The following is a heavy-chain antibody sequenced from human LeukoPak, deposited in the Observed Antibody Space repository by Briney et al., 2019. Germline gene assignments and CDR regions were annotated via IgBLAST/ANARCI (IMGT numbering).Heavy chain of an antibody. Sequence: GGSLRLSCAASGFTFSSSEMNWVRQAPGKGLEWVSYISSSGGTISYADSVKGRFTISRDNAKNSLYLPMNSLRAEDTAIYYCARSGQHLFDFWGQGTLVTVSS. CDR1: GFTFSSSE. CDR2: ISSSGGTI. J-gene: IGHJ4*02. CDR3: ARSGQHLFDF. V-gene: IGHV3-48*03. D-gene: IGHD6-13*01.